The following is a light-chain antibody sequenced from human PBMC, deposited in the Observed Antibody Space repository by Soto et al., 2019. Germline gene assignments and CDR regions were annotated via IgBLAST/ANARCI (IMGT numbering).Light chain of an antibody. CDR1: QSISIW. V-gene: IGKV1-5*03. CDR3: QQYNIYPWT. CDR2: KAS. J-gene: IGKJ1*01. Sequence: DIPMTQSPSTLSATVGDRVTVTCRATQSISIWVAWYQQKPGKAPSLLIYKASILQSGVPSRFSGSGSGTEFTLTISSLQPDDFATYYCQQYNIYPWTFGQGTKVEFK.